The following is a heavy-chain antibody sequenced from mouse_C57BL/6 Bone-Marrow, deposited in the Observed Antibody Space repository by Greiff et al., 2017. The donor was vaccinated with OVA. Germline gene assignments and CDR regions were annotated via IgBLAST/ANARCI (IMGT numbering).Heavy chain of an antibody. J-gene: IGHJ2*01. CDR3: TGDDGYCPFDY. Sequence: EVHLVESGEGLVKPGGSLKLSCAASGFTFSSYAMSWVRQTPEQRLEWVAYISSGGGYIYYADTVKGRFTISRDNARSTLYLQMSRLKSEDTAMYYCTGDDGYCPFDYWGQGTTLTVSS. CDR1: GFTFSSYA. V-gene: IGHV5-9-1*02. D-gene: IGHD2-3*01. CDR2: ISSGGGYI.